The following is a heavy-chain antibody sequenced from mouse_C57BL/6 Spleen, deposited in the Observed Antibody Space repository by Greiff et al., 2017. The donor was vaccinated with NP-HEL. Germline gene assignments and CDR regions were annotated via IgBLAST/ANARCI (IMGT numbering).Heavy chain of an antibody. D-gene: IGHD1-1*01. CDR2: ISSGSSTI. J-gene: IGHJ3*01. V-gene: IGHV5-17*01. CDR3: ARGNYGSSYAY. CDR1: GFTFSDYG. Sequence: EVHLVESGGGLVKPGGSLKLSCAASGFTFSDYGMHWVRQAPEKGLEWVAYISSGSSTIYYADTVKGRFTISRDNAKYTLFLQMTSLRSEDTAMYYCARGNYGSSYAYWGQGTLVTVSA.